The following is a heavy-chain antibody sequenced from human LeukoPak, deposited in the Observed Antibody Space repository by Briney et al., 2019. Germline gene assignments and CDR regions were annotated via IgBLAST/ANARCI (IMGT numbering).Heavy chain of an antibody. CDR1: GFTFSNAW. D-gene: IGHD3-10*01. CDR2: IKSKTDGGTT. CDR3: TIPYYGSGSPDY. J-gene: IGHJ4*02. Sequence: GGSLRLSCAASGFTFSNAWMSWVRQAPGKGLEWVGRIKSKTDGGTTDYAAPVKGRFTISRDDSKNTLYLQMNSLKTEDTAVYYCTIPYYGSGSPDYWGQGTLVTVSS. V-gene: IGHV3-15*01.